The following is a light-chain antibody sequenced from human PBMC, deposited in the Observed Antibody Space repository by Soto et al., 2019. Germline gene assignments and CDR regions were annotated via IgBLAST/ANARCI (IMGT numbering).Light chain of an antibody. J-gene: IGKJ4*01. CDR3: QQYDDFPLT. V-gene: IGKV1-33*01. CDR2: DAS. Sequence: DIQMTQSPPSLSASAGDRITITCQASQDIATFLNWYQQKPGKAPRLLIYDASTLKPGDTSRFSGSGSGTDFTFTISSLQPEDIATYYCQQYDDFPLTFGGGTKVDIK. CDR1: QDIATF.